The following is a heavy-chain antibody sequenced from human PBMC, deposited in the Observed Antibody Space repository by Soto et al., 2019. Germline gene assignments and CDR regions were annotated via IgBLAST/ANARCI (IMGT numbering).Heavy chain of an antibody. J-gene: IGHJ4*02. CDR1: GGSISSYY. CDR2: IYYSGST. CDR3: ARGDEXXSAXXY. Sequence: PSETMSLTCTVSGGSISSYYWSWIRQPPGKGQEWIGYIYYSGSTNYNPSLKSRVTISVDTSKNQVSQKLSSVTAAVTVVYYCARGDEXXSAXXYXXQGTLVTXS. V-gene: IGHV4-59*01.